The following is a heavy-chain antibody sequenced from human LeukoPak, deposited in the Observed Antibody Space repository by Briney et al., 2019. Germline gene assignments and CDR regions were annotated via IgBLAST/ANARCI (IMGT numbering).Heavy chain of an antibody. CDR2: ISGSGGST. J-gene: IGHJ6*02. CDR3: AREPTAMADYYYYGMDV. CDR1: GFTFSSYA. D-gene: IGHD5-18*01. V-gene: IGHV3-23*01. Sequence: GGSLRLSCAASGFTFSSYAMSWVRQAPGKGLEWVSAISGSGGSTYYADSVKGRFTISRDNSRNTLYLQMNSLRAEDTAVYYCAREPTAMADYYYYGMDVWGQGTTVTVSS.